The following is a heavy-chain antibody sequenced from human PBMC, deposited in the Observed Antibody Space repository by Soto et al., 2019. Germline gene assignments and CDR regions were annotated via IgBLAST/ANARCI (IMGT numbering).Heavy chain of an antibody. CDR3: ARDSPPPRE. CDR2: ISANNGNT. V-gene: IGHV1-18*04. Sequence: ASVKVSCKASGYTFTSYYMHWVRQAPGQGLEWMGRISANNGNTNYAQKLQGRVTMTTDTSTSTAYMELRSLRSDDTAVYYCARDSPPPREWGQGTLVTVSS. CDR1: GYTFTSYY. J-gene: IGHJ4*02.